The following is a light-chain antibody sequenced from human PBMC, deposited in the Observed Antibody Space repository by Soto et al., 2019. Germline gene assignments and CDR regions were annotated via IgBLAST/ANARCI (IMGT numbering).Light chain of an antibody. CDR3: QQYGSSSWT. CDR1: QSVGSDY. J-gene: IGKJ1*01. CDR2: AAS. V-gene: IGKV3-20*01. Sequence: EIVLTQSPGTLSLSPGERATLSCRASQSVGSDYLAWYQQKPGQAPRILIFAASSRATGIPDRFTGSGPGTDFTLTISRLEPEDFAVYYCQQYGSSSWTFGQGTKVDIK.